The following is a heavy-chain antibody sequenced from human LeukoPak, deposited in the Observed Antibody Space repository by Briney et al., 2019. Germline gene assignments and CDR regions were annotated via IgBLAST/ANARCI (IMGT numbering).Heavy chain of an antibody. CDR3: ARSIAARPFDY. D-gene: IGHD6-6*01. CDR2: IYSGGST. V-gene: IGHV3-53*01. Sequence: PGGCLRLSCAASGFTVSSNYMSWVRQAPGKGLEWVSVIYSGGSTYYADSVKGRFTISRDNSKNTLYLQMNSLRAEDTAVYYCARSIAARPFDYWGQGTLVTVSS. J-gene: IGHJ4*02. CDR1: GFTVSSNY.